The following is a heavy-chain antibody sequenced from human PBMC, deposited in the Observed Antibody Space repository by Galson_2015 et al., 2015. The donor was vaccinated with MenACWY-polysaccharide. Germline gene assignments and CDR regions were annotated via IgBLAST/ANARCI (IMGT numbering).Heavy chain of an antibody. CDR3: ARGNVGGYFFDH. J-gene: IGHJ4*02. CDR2: IYFSGTT. V-gene: IGHV4-31*03. D-gene: IGHD3-10*02. CDR1: GASITSDGHY. Sequence: TLSLTCTVSGASITSDGHYWSWVRQLPGNDLEWIAYIYFSGTTFHNPSLKSRVTMSVDTSEKHFSLNLISVTAADTALYFCARGNVGGYFFDHWGQGIPVIVSS.